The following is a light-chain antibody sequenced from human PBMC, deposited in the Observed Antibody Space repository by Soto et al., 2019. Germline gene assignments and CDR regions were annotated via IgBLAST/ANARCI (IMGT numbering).Light chain of an antibody. J-gene: IGKJ4*01. V-gene: IGKV3-11*01. Sequence: EIVLTQSPVPLSLSPGERATLSCRASQSVSNSLAWYQQKPGQAPRLLVYDAYNRATGIPTRFSGSGSGTDFTLTISNLEPEDFAVYYCQQHISWPLTFGGGTKVDIK. CDR2: DAY. CDR3: QQHISWPLT. CDR1: QSVSNS.